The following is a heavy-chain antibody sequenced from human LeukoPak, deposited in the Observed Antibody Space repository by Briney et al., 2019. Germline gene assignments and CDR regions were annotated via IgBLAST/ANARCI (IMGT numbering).Heavy chain of an antibody. CDR2: ISGSGGST. CDR1: GFTFSTYA. CDR3: AKNSGYYSGSFDY. V-gene: IGHV3-23*01. D-gene: IGHD3-22*01. Sequence: PGGSLRLSCAASGFTFSTYAMSWVRQAPGKGLEWVSAISGSGGSTYYADSVKGRFTISRDNSKNTLYLQMNSLRAEDTAVYYRAKNSGYYSGSFDYWGQGTLVTVSS. J-gene: IGHJ4*02.